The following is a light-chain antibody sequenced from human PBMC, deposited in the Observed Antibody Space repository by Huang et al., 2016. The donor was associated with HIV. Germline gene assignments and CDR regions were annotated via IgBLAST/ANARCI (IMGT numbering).Light chain of an antibody. V-gene: IGKV3-15*01. CDR3: QQYNNWPLS. CDR1: QSVKTN. CDR2: GAS. J-gene: IGKJ4*01. Sequence: EVVMTQSPASLSVSPGDRATLSCWAGQSVKTNLAWYQQQPGQAPRLLIFGASTRATGVPARFSGSWSGTDFTLTISSLQSEDFAVYYCQQYNNWPLSFGGGTRVEIK.